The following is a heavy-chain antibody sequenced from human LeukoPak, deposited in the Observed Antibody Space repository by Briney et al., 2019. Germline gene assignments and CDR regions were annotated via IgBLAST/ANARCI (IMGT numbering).Heavy chain of an antibody. J-gene: IGHJ4*02. CDR3: ARTRGYSSSPIRTPCFDY. V-gene: IGHV3-7*01. Sequence: GGTLRLSCAASGFTFSNYWMTWVRQAPGKGLEWVANIKQDGSERYYVDSVKGRFTISRDNAKNSLYLQMNSLRAEDTAVYYCARTRGYSSSPIRTPCFDYWGQGTLVTVSS. CDR2: IKQDGSER. D-gene: IGHD6-6*01. CDR1: GFTFSNYW.